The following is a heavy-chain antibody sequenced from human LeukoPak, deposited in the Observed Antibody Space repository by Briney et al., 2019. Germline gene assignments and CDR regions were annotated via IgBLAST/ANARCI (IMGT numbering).Heavy chain of an antibody. CDR2: IYHSGST. V-gene: IGHV4-61*01. CDR3: ARSPGDYVWGSYRYDGLFDY. J-gene: IGHJ4*02. CDR1: GGSVSSGSYY. Sequence: SETLSLTCTVSGGSVSSGSYYWSWIRQPPGKGLEWIGEIYHSGSTNYNPSLKSRVTISVDKSKNQFSLKLSSVTAADTAVYYCARSPGDYVWGSYRYDGLFDYWGQGTLVTVSS. D-gene: IGHD3-16*02.